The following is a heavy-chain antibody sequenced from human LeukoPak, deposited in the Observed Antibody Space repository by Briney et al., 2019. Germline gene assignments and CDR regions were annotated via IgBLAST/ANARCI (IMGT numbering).Heavy chain of an antibody. Sequence: VKVSCKASGGTFSSYAISWVRQAPGQGLEWMGGIIPIFGTANYAQKFQGRVTITADESTSTAYMELSSLRSEDTAVYYCAGGPRSYFDYFDYWGQGTLVTVSS. CDR2: IIPIFGTA. D-gene: IGHD1-26*01. J-gene: IGHJ4*02. V-gene: IGHV1-69*13. CDR1: GGTFSSYA. CDR3: AGGPRSYFDYFDY.